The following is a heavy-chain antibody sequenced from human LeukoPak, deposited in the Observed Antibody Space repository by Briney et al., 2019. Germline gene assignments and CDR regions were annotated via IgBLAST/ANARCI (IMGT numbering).Heavy chain of an antibody. V-gene: IGHV4-59*08. D-gene: IGHD6-25*01. CDR1: GGSISSSY. CDR3: ARRADSSGWPFFDY. CDR2: IYYSGST. J-gene: IGHJ4*02. Sequence: SETLSLTCTVSGGSISSSYWSWIRQPPGKGLEWIGDIYYSGSTNYNPSPKSRVTISVDTSKNQFSLKLSSVTAADTAVYYCARRADSSGWPFFDYWGQGTLVTVSS.